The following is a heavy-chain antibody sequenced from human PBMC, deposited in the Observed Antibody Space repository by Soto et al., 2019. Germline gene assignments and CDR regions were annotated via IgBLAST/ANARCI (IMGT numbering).Heavy chain of an antibody. CDR3: AKDNGYNYFDS. CDR2: ISWNSANI. CDR1: GFTFEDYS. D-gene: IGHD5-12*01. J-gene: IGHJ4*02. V-gene: IGHV3-9*01. Sequence: GGSLRLSCTGSGFTFEDYSMHWVLQVPGKGLQWVSHISWNSANIGYADAVKGRFTISRDNAKNSLYLQLNSLRPEDTALYYCAKDNGYNYFDSWGQGTMVTVSS.